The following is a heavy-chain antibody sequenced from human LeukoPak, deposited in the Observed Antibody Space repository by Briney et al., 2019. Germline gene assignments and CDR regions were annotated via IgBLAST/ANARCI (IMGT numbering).Heavy chain of an antibody. J-gene: IGHJ3*02. CDR2: IYYSGRT. CDR3: ARWDPSFDAFSDAFDI. V-gene: IGHV4-59*01. CDR1: GGSITKYY. Sequence: SETLSLTCTVSGGSITKYYWSWIRQPPGKGLEWRRYIYYSGRTHYNPSLKSPVTISVDTSKNQSSLNLSSVTAADTAVYYCARWDPSFDAFSDAFDIWGQGTMVTVSS. D-gene: IGHD3-9*01.